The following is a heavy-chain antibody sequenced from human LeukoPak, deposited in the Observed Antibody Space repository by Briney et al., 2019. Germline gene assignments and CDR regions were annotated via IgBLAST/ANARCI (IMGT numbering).Heavy chain of an antibody. J-gene: IGHJ4*02. V-gene: IGHV4-59*10. D-gene: IGHD4-11*01. Sequence: KPSETLSLTCAVYGGSFSGYYWSWIRQPAGKGLEWIGRIYTSGSTNYNPSLKSRVTISVDTSKNQFSLKLSSVTAADTAVYYCASQTRWGQGTLVTVSS. CDR2: IYTSGST. CDR3: ASQTR. CDR1: GGSFSGYY.